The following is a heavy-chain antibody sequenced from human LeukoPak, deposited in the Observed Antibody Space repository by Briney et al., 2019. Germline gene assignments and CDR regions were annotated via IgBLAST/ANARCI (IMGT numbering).Heavy chain of an antibody. Sequence: SETLSLTCAVSGGSISSSSYYWGWIRQPPGKGLEWIGSIYYSGSTYYNPSLKSRVTISVDTSKNQFSLKLSSVTAADTAVYYCARRRYSYGPYYYMDVWGKGTTVTVSS. CDR2: IYYSGST. D-gene: IGHD5-18*01. CDR1: GGSISSSSYY. CDR3: ARRRYSYGPYYYMDV. J-gene: IGHJ6*03. V-gene: IGHV4-39*01.